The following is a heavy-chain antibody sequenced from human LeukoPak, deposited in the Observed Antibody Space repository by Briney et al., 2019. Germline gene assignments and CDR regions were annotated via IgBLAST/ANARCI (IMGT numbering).Heavy chain of an antibody. CDR1: GYTFTSYD. V-gene: IGHV1-69*13. D-gene: IGHD3-22*01. Sequence: SVKVSCKASGYTFTSYDINWVRQAPGQGLEWMGGIIPIFGTANYAQKFQGRVTITADESTSTAYMELSSLRSEDTAVYYCARDVYDSSGYSPFYFDYWGQGTLVTVSS. CDR2: IIPIFGTA. CDR3: ARDVYDSSGYSPFYFDY. J-gene: IGHJ4*02.